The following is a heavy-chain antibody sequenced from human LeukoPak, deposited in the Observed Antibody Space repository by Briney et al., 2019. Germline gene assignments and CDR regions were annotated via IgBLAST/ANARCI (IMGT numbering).Heavy chain of an antibody. J-gene: IGHJ4*02. CDR1: EFSVGSNY. CDR3: AKDCVGCGFDY. D-gene: IGHD2-15*01. Sequence: GGSLRLSCAASEFSVGSNYMTWVRQAPGKGLEWVAFIQYDGGKFYADSVRGRFTISRDNSKNTLWLQMNSLRPEDTAVYYCAKDCVGCGFDYWGQGTLVTVSS. CDR2: IQYDGGK. V-gene: IGHV3-30*02.